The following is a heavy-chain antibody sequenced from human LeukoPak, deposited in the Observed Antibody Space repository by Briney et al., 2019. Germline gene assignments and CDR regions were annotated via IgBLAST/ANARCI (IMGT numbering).Heavy chain of an antibody. D-gene: IGHD5-12*01. Sequence: GASVNVSCKASGYSFTGHYMHWVRQAPGQGLEWMGWISAYNGNTNYAQKLQGRVTMTTDTSTSTAYMELRSLRSDDTAVYYCARDGSVANGIDYWGQGTLVTVSS. V-gene: IGHV1-18*04. CDR1: GYSFTGHY. CDR3: ARDGSVANGIDY. J-gene: IGHJ4*02. CDR2: ISAYNGNT.